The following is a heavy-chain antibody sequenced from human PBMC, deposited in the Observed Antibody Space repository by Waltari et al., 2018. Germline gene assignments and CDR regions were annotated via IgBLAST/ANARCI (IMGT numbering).Heavy chain of an antibody. V-gene: IGHV3-23*03. J-gene: IGHJ5*02. CDR3: ARDPLVDP. CDR2: IYSGGST. Sequence: EVQLLESGGGLVQPGGSLRLSCAASGFTFSSYAMSWVRQAPGKGLEWVSVIYSGGSTYYADSVKGRFTISRDNAKNSLYLQMNSLRAEDTAVYYCARDPLVDPWGQGTLVTVSS. CDR1: GFTFSSYA.